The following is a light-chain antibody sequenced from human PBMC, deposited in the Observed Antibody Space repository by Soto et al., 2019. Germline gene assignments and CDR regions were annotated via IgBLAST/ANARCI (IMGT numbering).Light chain of an antibody. CDR2: GAS. J-gene: IGKJ4*01. CDR3: QQYDTSPPLT. Sequence: EIVLTQSPGTLSLSPGDRATLSCRASQSVSSNYLAWYQQKPGQAPRLLIFGASSRSTGIPDRFSGSGSGTDVTLTISRLEPEDFAVYYCQQYDTSPPLTFGGGTKVEIK. V-gene: IGKV3-20*01. CDR1: QSVSSNY.